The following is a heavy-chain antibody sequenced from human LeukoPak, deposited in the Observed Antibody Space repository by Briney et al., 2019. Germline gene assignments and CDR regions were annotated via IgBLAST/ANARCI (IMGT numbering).Heavy chain of an antibody. CDR3: ARDYEIGGYYYYYMDV. J-gene: IGHJ6*03. D-gene: IGHD3-16*01. V-gene: IGHV3-21*01. CDR2: ISSSSSYI. Sequence: GGSLRLSCAASGFTFSSYSMNWVRQAPGKGLEWVSSISSSSSYIYYADSVKGRFTISRDNAKNSLYLQMNSLRAEDTAVYYCARDYEIGGYYYYYMDVWGKGTTVTISS. CDR1: GFTFSSYS.